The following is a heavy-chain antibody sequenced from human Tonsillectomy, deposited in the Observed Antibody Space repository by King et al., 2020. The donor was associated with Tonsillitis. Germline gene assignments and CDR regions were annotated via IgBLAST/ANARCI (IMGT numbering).Heavy chain of an antibody. V-gene: IGHV3-30*18. J-gene: IGHJ4*02. CDR3: AKDAAGMSGITAC. D-gene: IGHD3-3*01. CDR1: GFTFSSYD. Sequence: VQLVESGGGVVQPGRSLRLSCAASGFTFSSYDMHWVRQTPGKGLEWVAIISYDGSNKYYADSVKGRFTISRDNSKTTLYLQMNSLRAEDTAVYYCAKDAAGMSGITACWGQGTLVTVSS. CDR2: ISYDGSNK.